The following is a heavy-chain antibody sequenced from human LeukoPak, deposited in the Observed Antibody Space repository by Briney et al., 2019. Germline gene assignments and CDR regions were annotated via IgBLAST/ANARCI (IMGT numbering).Heavy chain of an antibody. V-gene: IGHV4-4*07. CDR1: GGSISSYY. D-gene: IGHD2-2*01. Sequence: SETLSLTCTVSGGSISSYYWSWIRQPAGKGLEWIGRIYTSGSTNYNPSLKSRVTISVDTSKNQFSLKLSSVTAADTAVYYCARGPYCSSTSCYAPYWFDPWGQGTLVTVSS. CDR3: ARGPYCSSTSCYAPYWFDP. J-gene: IGHJ5*02. CDR2: IYTSGST.